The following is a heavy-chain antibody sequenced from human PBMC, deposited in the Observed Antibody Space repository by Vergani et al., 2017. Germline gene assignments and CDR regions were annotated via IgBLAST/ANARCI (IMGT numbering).Heavy chain of an antibody. CDR1: GFTFDDYT. CDR3: AKDFASKWELLGQSFYYYYGMDV. V-gene: IGHV3-43*01. CDR2: FSLEGGST. Sequence: EVQLVESGGVVVQPGGSLRLSCAASGFTFDDYTMHWVRQAPRKGLEWVSLFSLEGGSTYYADSVKGRFTISRDNSKHPRYLQMNSLRTEDTALYYYAKDFASKWELLGQSFYYYYGMDVWGQGTTVTVAS. J-gene: IGHJ6*02. D-gene: IGHD1-26*01.